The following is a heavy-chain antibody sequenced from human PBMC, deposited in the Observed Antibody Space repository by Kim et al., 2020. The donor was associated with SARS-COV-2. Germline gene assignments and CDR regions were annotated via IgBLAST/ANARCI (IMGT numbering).Heavy chain of an antibody. CDR1: GFSFRRHW. CDR3: ARGSGRPEDDYSFFRNRWDWYFDH. J-gene: IGHJ4*02. D-gene: IGHD4-4*01. Sequence: GGSLRLSCADSGFSFRRHWMSWVRQAPGKGLEWVANIKQDGSEKYYVDSVKGRFTISRDNAKNSLYLQMNSLRAEDTAVYYCARGSGRPEDDYSFFRNRWDWYFDHWGQGTLVTVSS. CDR2: IKQDGSEK. V-gene: IGHV3-7*01.